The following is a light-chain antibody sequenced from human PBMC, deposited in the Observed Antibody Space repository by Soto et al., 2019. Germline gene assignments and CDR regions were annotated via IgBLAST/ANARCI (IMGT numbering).Light chain of an antibody. CDR2: HAS. CDR3: QQYGGSPPIT. Sequence: EIVLTQSPGNLSLSPGERATLSCRASQTVGNNYLGWYQQRPGQAPRLLIYHASTRATGIPDRFSGSGSGTDFTLTISRLEPEDFAVYYCQQYGGSPPITFGPGTRLEIK. V-gene: IGKV3-20*01. CDR1: QTVGNNY. J-gene: IGKJ5*01.